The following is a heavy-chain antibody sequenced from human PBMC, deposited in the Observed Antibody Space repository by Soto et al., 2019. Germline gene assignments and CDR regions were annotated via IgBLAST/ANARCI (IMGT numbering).Heavy chain of an antibody. CDR2: INSDGSST. V-gene: IGHV3-74*01. CDR3: ARVPGTTRWWDF. D-gene: IGHD2-8*02. J-gene: IGHJ4*02. Sequence: GGSLRLSCAASGFTFSSYWMHWVRQAPGKGLVWVSRINSDGSSTSYADSVKGRFTISRDNAENSLYLQMKSLSAEDTAVYYCARVPGTTRWWDFWGQGTLVTVSP. CDR1: GFTFSSYW.